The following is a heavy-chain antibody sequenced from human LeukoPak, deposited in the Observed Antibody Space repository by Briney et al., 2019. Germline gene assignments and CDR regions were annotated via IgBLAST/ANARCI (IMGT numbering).Heavy chain of an antibody. CDR2: IIPIFGTA. D-gene: IGHD1-7*01. J-gene: IGHJ6*03. Sequence: GASVKVSCKASGGTFSSYAISWVRQAPGQGLEWMGGIIPIFGTANYAQKFQGRVTITADESTSTAYMELSSLRSEDTAVYYCARDRLDWNYRDYYYMDVWGKGTTVTVSS. CDR3: ARDRLDWNYRDYYYMDV. CDR1: GGTFSSYA. V-gene: IGHV1-69*13.